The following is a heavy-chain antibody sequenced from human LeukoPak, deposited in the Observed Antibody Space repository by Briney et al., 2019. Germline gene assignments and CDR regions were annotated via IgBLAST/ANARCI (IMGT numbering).Heavy chain of an antibody. CDR2: ISGSGGST. Sequence: PGGSLRLSCAASGFTFSSYAMSWVRQAPGKGLEWVSAISGSGGSTYYADSVKGRFTISRDNSKNTLYLQMNSLRAEDTAVYYCAKGGGVGIGDPDYFDYWGQGTLVTVSS. CDR1: GFTFSSYA. V-gene: IGHV3-23*01. J-gene: IGHJ4*02. CDR3: AKGGGVGIGDPDYFDY. D-gene: IGHD3-16*01.